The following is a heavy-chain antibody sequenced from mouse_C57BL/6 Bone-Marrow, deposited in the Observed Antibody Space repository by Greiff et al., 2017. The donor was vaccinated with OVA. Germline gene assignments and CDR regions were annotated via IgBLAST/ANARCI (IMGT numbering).Heavy chain of an antibody. Sequence: VQLQQPGAELVKPGASVKLSCKASGYTFTSYWMHWVKQRPGRGLEWIGRIDPNSGGTTYNEKFKSKATLTVDKPSSTACMQLSSLTSEDSAVYYCARRGEYDYGGTFWDFDVWGKGTTVTVSS. CDR2: IDPNSGGT. CDR3: ARRGEYDYGGTFWDFDV. CDR1: GYTFTSYW. J-gene: IGHJ1*03. V-gene: IGHV1-72*01. D-gene: IGHD2-4*01.